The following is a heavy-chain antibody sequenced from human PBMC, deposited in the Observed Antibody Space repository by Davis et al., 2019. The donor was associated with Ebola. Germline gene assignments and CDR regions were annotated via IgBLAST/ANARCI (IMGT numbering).Heavy chain of an antibody. V-gene: IGHV3-7*01. D-gene: IGHD2-15*01. Sequence: GGSLRLSCAASGFTFSGSAMHWVRQAPGKGLEWVANIQQDGSEKYYVDSVKGRFTISRDNAKNELYLKMNSLRAEDTAVYYCARDSDIVVVGENYGMDVWGQGTTVTVSS. J-gene: IGHJ6*02. CDR2: IQQDGSEK. CDR1: GFTFSGSA. CDR3: ARDSDIVVVGENYGMDV.